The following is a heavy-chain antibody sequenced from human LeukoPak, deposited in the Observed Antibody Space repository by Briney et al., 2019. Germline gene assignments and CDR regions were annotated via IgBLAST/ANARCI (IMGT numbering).Heavy chain of an antibody. CDR2: ILPGDSDT. V-gene: IGHV5-51*01. D-gene: IGHD3-9*01. J-gene: IGHJ5*02. Sequence: GESLKISCKGSGYSFTSHWIGWVRQMPGKGLEWMGIILPGDSDTRYSPSFQGQVTISVDKSISPAYLQWSSLRASDTAIYYCARQNYDSMTGPNWFDPWGQGTLVTVSS. CDR3: ARQNYDSMTGPNWFDP. CDR1: GYSFTSHW.